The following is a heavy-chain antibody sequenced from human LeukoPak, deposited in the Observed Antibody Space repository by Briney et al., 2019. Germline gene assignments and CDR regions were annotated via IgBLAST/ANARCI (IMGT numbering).Heavy chain of an antibody. CDR2: INSDGSST. J-gene: IGHJ4*02. CDR3: ASDSSSWYALDY. V-gene: IGHV3-74*01. Sequence: GGSLRLSCAASAFTFSDYYMSWIRQAPGKGLVWVSRINSDGSSTSYADSVKGRFTISRDNAKNTLYLQMNSLRAEDTAVYYCASDSSSWYALDYWGQGTLVTVSS. D-gene: IGHD6-13*01. CDR1: AFTFSDYY.